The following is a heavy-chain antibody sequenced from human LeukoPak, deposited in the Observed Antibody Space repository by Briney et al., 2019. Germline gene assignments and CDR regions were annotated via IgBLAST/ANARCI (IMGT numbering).Heavy chain of an antibody. J-gene: IGHJ4*02. D-gene: IGHD3-10*01. Sequence: PGGSLRLSCAASGFTFSSFTMTWVRQAPGKGLEWVSTIGGSGGSTYYAGSVKGRFTISRDSSKNTLSLQMNSLRAEDSAIYYCARNYYGSGTMGGYWGQGTLVTVPS. CDR1: GFTFSSFT. CDR3: ARNYYGSGTMGGY. V-gene: IGHV3-23*01. CDR2: IGGSGGST.